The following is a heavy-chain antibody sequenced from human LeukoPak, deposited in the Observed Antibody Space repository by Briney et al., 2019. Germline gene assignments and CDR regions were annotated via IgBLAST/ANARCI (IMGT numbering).Heavy chain of an antibody. CDR2: ISYSGST. CDR1: GGSFSGYS. D-gene: IGHD6-13*01. J-gene: IGHJ4*02. V-gene: IGHV4-59*01. Sequence: SETLSLTCTVYGGSFSGYSWSWIRQPPGKGLEWIGHISYSGSTTYNPSLKSRVTISVDTSKNQFSLKLTSVTAADTAVYYCARGTGPGTLDYWGKGTVVTVS. CDR3: ARGTGPGTLDY.